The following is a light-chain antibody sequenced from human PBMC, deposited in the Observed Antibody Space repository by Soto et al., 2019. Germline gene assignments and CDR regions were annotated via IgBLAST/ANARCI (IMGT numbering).Light chain of an antibody. CDR1: QYISNY. Sequence: DIQMTQSPPSLSASVGDTLTITCQASQYISNYLNWYQQKLGKAPKLLIYDASHLEPGVPSRFSGSGSGTDFTLTITILHPEDSATYYFQQFDSLHLSFGPGTAVQIK. CDR2: DAS. CDR3: QQFDSLHLS. J-gene: IGKJ3*01. V-gene: IGKV1-33*01.